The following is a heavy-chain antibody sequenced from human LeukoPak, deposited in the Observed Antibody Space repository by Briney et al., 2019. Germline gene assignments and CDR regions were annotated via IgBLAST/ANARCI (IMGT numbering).Heavy chain of an antibody. D-gene: IGHD3-22*01. CDR3: ARGDYYDSRGYYLFP. Sequence: PGGSLRLSCAASGFTFSSFAMHWVRRAPGKGLEWVAVISYDGTNKYYADSVKGRFTISRDNSKNTLYLLMISLRVEGTAIYYCARGDYYDSRGYYLFPWGQGTLVTVSS. J-gene: IGHJ5*02. CDR1: GFTFSSFA. CDR2: ISYDGTNK. V-gene: IGHV3-30-3*01.